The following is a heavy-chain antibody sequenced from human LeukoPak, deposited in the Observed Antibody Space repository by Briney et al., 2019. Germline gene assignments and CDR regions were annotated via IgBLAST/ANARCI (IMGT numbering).Heavy chain of an antibody. D-gene: IGHD2-15*01. Sequence: SETLFLTCSVSGNSISSYYGSWIRQPPGKGLERIGYIHYSGSTNYNPSLKSRVTISVDTSKNQFALKLSSVTAADTVVYYCAKSVEGYCSGGSCYYYYYYMDVWGKGTTVTVSS. V-gene: IGHV4-59*01. J-gene: IGHJ6*03. CDR3: AKSVEGYCSGGSCYYYYYYMDV. CDR2: IHYSGST. CDR1: GNSISSYY.